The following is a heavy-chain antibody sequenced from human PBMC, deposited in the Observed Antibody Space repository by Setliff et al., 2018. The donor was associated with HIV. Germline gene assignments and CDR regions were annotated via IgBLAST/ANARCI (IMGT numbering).Heavy chain of an antibody. CDR3: TRGPWSKVVTTDTFDI. CDR1: GYIFGNYG. CDR2: ISGHNGNT. D-gene: IGHD1-26*01. Sequence: ASVKVSCKAAGYIFGNYGINWVRQAPGQGLEWMGWISGHNGNTNSAQKVQGRVIMTTDTSTSTAYMELRSLRSDDAAVYYCTRGPWSKVVTTDTFDIWGQGTMVTVSS. V-gene: IGHV1-18*01. J-gene: IGHJ3*02.